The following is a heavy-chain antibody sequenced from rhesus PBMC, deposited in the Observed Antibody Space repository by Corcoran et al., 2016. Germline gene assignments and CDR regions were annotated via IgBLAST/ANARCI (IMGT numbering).Heavy chain of an antibody. CDR2: IYGGSGST. V-gene: IGHV4-143*01. CDR3: ARSLRYYSGSYYPDFDY. J-gene: IGHJ4*01. Sequence: QVQLQESGPGVVKASETLSLTCAVSGGSISGYYLWSWIRQPPGKGLVWIGYIYGGSGSTSYNPSLKRRVIISIDPSKNQFSLKVNSVTAADTAVYYCARSLRYYSGSYYPDFDYWGQGVLVTVSS. D-gene: IGHD3-16*01. CDR1: GGSISGYYL.